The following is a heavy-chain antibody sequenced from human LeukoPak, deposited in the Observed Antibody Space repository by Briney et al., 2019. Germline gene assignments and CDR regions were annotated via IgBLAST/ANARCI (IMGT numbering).Heavy chain of an antibody. CDR3: TRVYQLLPNWFDP. CDR2: IYYSGST. J-gene: IGHJ5*02. V-gene: IGHV4-31*03. CDR1: GGSISSGGYY. D-gene: IGHD2-2*01. Sequence: PSETLSLTCTVSGGSISSGGYYWSWIRQHPGKGLEWIGYIYYSGSTYYNPSLKSRVTISVDTSKNQFSLKPSSVTAADTAVYYCTRVYQLLPNWFDPWGQGTLVTVSS.